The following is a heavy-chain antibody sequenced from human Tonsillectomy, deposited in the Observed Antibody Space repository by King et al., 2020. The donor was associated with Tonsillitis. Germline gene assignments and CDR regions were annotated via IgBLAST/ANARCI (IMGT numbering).Heavy chain of an antibody. V-gene: IGHV3-21*01. CDR2: ISSSSGYI. J-gene: IGHJ4*02. CDR3: ARDQRLIR. CDR1: GFTFSSYS. D-gene: IGHD6-25*01. Sequence: VQLVESGGGLVKPGGSLRLSCAASGFTFSSYSMNWVRQAPEKGLEWVSAISSSSGYINYADSVKGRFTISRDNANTSLYLQMNSLRAEDTAVYYCARDQRLIRWGQGTLVTVSS.